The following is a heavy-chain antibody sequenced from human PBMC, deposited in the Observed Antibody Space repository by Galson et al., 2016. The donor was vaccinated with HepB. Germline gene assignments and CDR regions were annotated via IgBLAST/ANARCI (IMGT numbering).Heavy chain of an antibody. CDR2: MKSRGSGGTT. V-gene: IGHV3-15*01. Sequence: SLRLSCAASGFTFGSYGMTWVRQTPKKGLEWVGRMKSRGSGGTTDYAAPVKGRFTISREDSRNTLYLQMNSLKSEDAGVYYCAWHYYDTSGYFPLGLWGQGTLVTVSS. CDR3: AWHYYDTSGYFPLGL. CDR1: GFTFGSYG. D-gene: IGHD3-22*01. J-gene: IGHJ4*02.